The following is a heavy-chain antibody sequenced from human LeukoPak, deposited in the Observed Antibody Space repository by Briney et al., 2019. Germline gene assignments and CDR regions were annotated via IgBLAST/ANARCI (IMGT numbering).Heavy chain of an antibody. CDR3: TEGPTYYYDTSGYYIDY. CDR2: ISGSGIST. D-gene: IGHD3-22*01. Sequence: GGSLRLSCAASGFTFSNYAMIWVRQAPGRGLEWVSAISGSGISTYYADSAKGRFTISRDNSRNTLYLQMNSLRAADMAVYFCTEGPTYYYDTSGYYIDYWGQGTQVTVSS. V-gene: IGHV3-23*01. CDR1: GFTFSNYA. J-gene: IGHJ4*02.